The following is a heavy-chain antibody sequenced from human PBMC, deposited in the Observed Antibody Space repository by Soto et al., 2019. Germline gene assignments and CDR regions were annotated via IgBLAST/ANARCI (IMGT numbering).Heavy chain of an antibody. Sequence: PSETLSLTCTVSGGSISSGDYYWSWIRQPPGKGLEWIGYIYYSGSTYYNPSLKSRVTISVDTSKNQFSLKLSSVTAADTAVYYCARGHDDYGDLFDYWGQGTLVTVSS. V-gene: IGHV4-30-4*01. CDR3: ARGHDDYGDLFDY. CDR2: IYYSGST. J-gene: IGHJ4*02. CDR1: GGSISSGDYY. D-gene: IGHD4-17*01.